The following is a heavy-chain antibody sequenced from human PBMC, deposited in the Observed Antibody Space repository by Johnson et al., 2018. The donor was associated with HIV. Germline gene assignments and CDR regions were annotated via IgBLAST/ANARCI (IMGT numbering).Heavy chain of an antibody. CDR1: GFTFSSYG. D-gene: IGHD2/OR15-2a*01. Sequence: HVQLVESGGGVVQPGRSLRLSCAVSGFTFSSYGMHWVRQAPGKGLEWVAVISYDGSNKYYADSVKGRFTISRDNSKNTLYLQMNSLRAEDTAVYYCASGRPIFEAFDIWGQGTMVTVSS. CDR3: ASGRPIFEAFDI. J-gene: IGHJ3*02. V-gene: IGHV3-30*03. CDR2: ISYDGSNK.